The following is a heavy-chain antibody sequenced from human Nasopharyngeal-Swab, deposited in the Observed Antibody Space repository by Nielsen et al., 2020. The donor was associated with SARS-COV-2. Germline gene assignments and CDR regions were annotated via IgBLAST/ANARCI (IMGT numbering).Heavy chain of an antibody. V-gene: IGHV4-31*03. Sequence: SETLSLTCTVSVGSISSGGYYWSWIRQHPGKGLEWNGYIYYSGSTYYNPSLKSRVTISVDTSKNQFSLKLSSVTAADTAVYYCARFRGRHGNDYWGQGTLVTVSS. CDR3: ARFRGRHGNDY. D-gene: IGHD4-23*01. J-gene: IGHJ4*02. CDR2: IYYSGST. CDR1: VGSISSGGYY.